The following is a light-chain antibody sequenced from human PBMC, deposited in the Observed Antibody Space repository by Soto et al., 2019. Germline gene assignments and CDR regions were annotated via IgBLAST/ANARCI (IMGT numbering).Light chain of an antibody. CDR2: WAS. Sequence: DIVMTQSPDSLPVSLGERATINCKSSQNVSSSSNNNNYLAWYQQKPGQPPKLLIYWASTRESGVPDRFSGSGSETDFTLTISSLQAEDVAVYYCQQYYISPYTFGQGTKLEIK. CDR3: QQYYISPYT. V-gene: IGKV4-1*01. CDR1: QNVSSSSNNNNY. J-gene: IGKJ2*01.